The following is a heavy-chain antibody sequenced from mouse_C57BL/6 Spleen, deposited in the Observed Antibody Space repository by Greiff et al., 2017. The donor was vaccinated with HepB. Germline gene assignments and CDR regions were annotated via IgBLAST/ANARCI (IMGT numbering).Heavy chain of an antibody. CDR3: ARKGYSNYHVGFDY. D-gene: IGHD2-5*01. CDR1: GYTFTSYW. J-gene: IGHJ2*01. V-gene: IGHV1-64*01. CDR2: IHPNSGST. Sequence: VQLQHPGAELVKPGASVKLSCKASGYTFTSYWMHWVKQRPGQGLEWIGMIHPNSGSTNYNEKFKSKATLTVDKSSSTAYMQLSSLTSEDSAVYYGARKGYSNYHVGFDYWGQGTTLTVSS.